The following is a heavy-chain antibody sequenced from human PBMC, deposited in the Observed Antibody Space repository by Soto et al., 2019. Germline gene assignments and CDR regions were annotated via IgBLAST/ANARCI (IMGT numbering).Heavy chain of an antibody. J-gene: IGHJ6*03. D-gene: IGHD3-3*01. CDR2: IYYSGST. CDR3: ARGSAYDFWSGYRYYYMDV. CDR1: GGSISSYC. Sequence: PSETLSLTCTVSGGSISSYCWSWIRQPPGKGLEWIGYIYYSGSTNYNPSLKSRVTISVDTSKNQFSLKLSSVTAADTAVYYCARGSAYDFWSGYRYYYMDVWGKGTTVTVSS. V-gene: IGHV4-59*01.